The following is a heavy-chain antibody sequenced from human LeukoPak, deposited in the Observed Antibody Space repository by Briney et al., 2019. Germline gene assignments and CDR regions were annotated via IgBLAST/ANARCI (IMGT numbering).Heavy chain of an antibody. CDR2: IYYSGST. CDR3: AREVGAKQMYYYYYGMDV. D-gene: IGHD1/OR15-1a*01. J-gene: IGHJ6*02. CDR1: GGSISSSSYY. V-gene: IGHV4-39*07. Sequence: SETLSLTCTVSGGSISSSSYYWGWIRQPPGKGLEWIGSIYYSGSTHYNPSLKSRVTISVDTSKNQFSLKLSSVTAADTAVYYCAREVGAKQMYYYYYGMDVWGQGTTVTVSS.